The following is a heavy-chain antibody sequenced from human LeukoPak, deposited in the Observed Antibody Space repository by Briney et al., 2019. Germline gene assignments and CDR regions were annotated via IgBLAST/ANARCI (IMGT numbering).Heavy chain of an antibody. CDR2: IYGTGST. CDR3: ARYDSRGSASTRFDY. V-gene: IGHV4-38-2*01. J-gene: IGHJ4*02. D-gene: IGHD3-16*01. CDR1: GYSLGKNYY. Sequence: PSETLSLTCAVSGYSLGKNYYWGWIRQPPGKGLEWIGRIYGTGSTSYNPSLMNRVTMSVDTSKNHFSLKLTSVIAADTAVYYCARYDSRGSASTRFDYWGQGILVTISS.